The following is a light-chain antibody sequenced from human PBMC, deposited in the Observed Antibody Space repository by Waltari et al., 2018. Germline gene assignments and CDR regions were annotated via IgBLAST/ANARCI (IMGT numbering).Light chain of an antibody. CDR3: QQYNNWPPWT. V-gene: IGKV3-15*01. J-gene: IGKJ1*01. Sequence: TVMTQSPATLSGSPGERATLACRTSQTVSSHLAWCQQKPGQAPRLLVYGASTSATGIPARFSGSGSGTQFTFTISSLKSEAFAVYSCQQYNNWPPWTFGQGTKAEIK. CDR1: QTVSSH. CDR2: GAS.